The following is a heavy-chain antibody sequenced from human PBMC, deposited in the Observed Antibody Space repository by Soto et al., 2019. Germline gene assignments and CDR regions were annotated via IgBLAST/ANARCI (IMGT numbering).Heavy chain of an antibody. CDR3: ARDSGYVDYYYGMDV. CDR2: ISGSAGSI. D-gene: IGHD5-12*01. J-gene: IGHJ6*02. CDR1: GFTFSSYA. V-gene: IGHV3-23*01. Sequence: GGSLRLSCAASGFTFSSYAMSWVRQAPGKGLEWVSAISGSAGSIYYADSVKGRFTISRDNSTSTAYMELSSLRSEDTAVYYWARDSGYVDYYYGMDVWGQGTTVTVSS.